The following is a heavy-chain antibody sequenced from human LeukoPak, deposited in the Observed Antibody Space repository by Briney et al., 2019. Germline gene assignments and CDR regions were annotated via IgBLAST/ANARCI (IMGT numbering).Heavy chain of an antibody. D-gene: IGHD2-8*01. Sequence: ASVKVSCKASGGTFSSYAISWVRQAPGQGLEWMGRIIPILGIANYAQKFQGRVTISADKSTSTAYMELSSLRSDDTAVYYCARPLLPYCTNGVCYEAGPLWFDPWGQGTLVTVSS. J-gene: IGHJ5*02. CDR2: IIPILGIA. CDR3: ARPLLPYCTNGVCYEAGPLWFDP. V-gene: IGHV1-69*04. CDR1: GGTFSSYA.